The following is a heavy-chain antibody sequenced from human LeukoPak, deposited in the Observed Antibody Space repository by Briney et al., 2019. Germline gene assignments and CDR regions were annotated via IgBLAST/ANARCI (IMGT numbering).Heavy chain of an antibody. V-gene: IGHV3-48*03. CDR1: GFTFSSYE. CDR3: ARDLQTYYDFWSGFDY. D-gene: IGHD3-3*01. Sequence: GGSLRLSCAASGFTFSSYEMNWVRQAPGKGLEWVSYISSSGSTIYYADSVKGRFTISRDNAKNSLYLQMNSLRAEDTAAYYCARDLQTYYDFWSGFDYWGQGTLVTVSS. J-gene: IGHJ4*02. CDR2: ISSSGSTI.